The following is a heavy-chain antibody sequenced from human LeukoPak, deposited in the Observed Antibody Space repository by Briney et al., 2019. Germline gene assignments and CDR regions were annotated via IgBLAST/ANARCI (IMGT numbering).Heavy chain of an antibody. Sequence: PGGSLRLSCAASGFTFSSYWMSWVRQAPGKGLEWVANIEQDGSGKYYVDSVKGRFTISRDNAKNSPYLQMNSLRVEDTAVYYCVRIVGATGGALDYWGQGTLVIVSS. CDR1: GFTFSSYW. J-gene: IGHJ4*02. D-gene: IGHD1-26*01. CDR3: VRIVGATGGALDY. V-gene: IGHV3-7*01. CDR2: IEQDGSGK.